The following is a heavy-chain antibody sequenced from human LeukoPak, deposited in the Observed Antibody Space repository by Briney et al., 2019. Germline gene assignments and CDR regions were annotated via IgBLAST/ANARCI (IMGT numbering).Heavy chain of an antibody. D-gene: IGHD6-13*01. Sequence: PSETLSLTCAVYGGSFSGYYWSWIRQPAGKGLEWIGRIYTSGSTNYNPSLKSRVTMSVDTSKNQFSLKLSSVTAADTAVYYCARSRAAAEYFDYWGQGTLVTVSS. J-gene: IGHJ4*02. CDR1: GGSFSGYY. V-gene: IGHV4-59*10. CDR2: IYTSGST. CDR3: ARSRAAAEYFDY.